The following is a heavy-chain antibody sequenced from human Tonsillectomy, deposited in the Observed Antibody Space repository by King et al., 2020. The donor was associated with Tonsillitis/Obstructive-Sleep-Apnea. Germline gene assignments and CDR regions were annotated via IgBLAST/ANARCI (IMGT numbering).Heavy chain of an antibody. J-gene: IGHJ6*03. CDR2: ISAYNGNT. D-gene: IGHD3-3*01. CDR1: GYTFTSYG. Sequence: VQLVESGAEVKKPGASVKVSCKASGYTFTSYGISWVRQAPGQGLEWMGWISAYNGNTNYAQKLQGRVTMTTDTSTSTAYMELRSLRSDDTAVYYCARDVPFGDYYYYYYMDVWGKGTTVTVS. CDR3: ARDVPFGDYYYYYYMDV. V-gene: IGHV1-18*01.